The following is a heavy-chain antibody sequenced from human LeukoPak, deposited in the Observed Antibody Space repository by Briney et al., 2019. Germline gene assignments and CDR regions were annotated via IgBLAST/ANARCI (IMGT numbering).Heavy chain of an antibody. CDR3: ARGGLVRGTINSLIAFDI. CDR2: IYTSGST. CDR1: GGSISSYY. D-gene: IGHD3-10*01. J-gene: IGHJ3*02. V-gene: IGHV4-4*07. Sequence: SETLSLTCTVSGGSISSYYWSWIRQPPGKGLEWIGRIYTSGSTNYNPSLKSRVTVSVDTSKNQVSLQLNSVTPEDTALYYCARGGLVRGTINSLIAFDIWGQGIMVTVSS.